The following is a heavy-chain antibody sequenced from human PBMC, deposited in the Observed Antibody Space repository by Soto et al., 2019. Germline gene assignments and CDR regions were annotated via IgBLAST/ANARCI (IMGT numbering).Heavy chain of an antibody. J-gene: IGHJ3*02. D-gene: IGHD3-10*01. V-gene: IGHV3-23*01. CDR3: AKDLTGGGAFDT. CDR2: IDTSGTNT. Sequence: EVHLLESGGGLAQPGGSLRRSCAASGFTFSSYAMSWVRQAPGKGLEWVSTIDTSGTNTYFADSVKGRFTISRDNSKSTLYLHMSSLRAEDTAVYYCAKDLTGGGAFDTWGQGTMVTVSS. CDR1: GFTFSSYA.